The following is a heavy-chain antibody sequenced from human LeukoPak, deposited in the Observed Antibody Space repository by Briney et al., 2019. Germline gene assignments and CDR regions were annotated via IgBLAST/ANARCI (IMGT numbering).Heavy chain of an antibody. Sequence: ASVKVSCKASGYTFSGYYMHWVRQAPGQGLEWMGWINPKSGGTNYAQKFQGRVTMTRDTSISTAYMELSRLRSDDTAVYYCASSFCSSTSCSDYFDYWGQGTLVTVSS. CDR3: ASSFCSSTSCSDYFDY. J-gene: IGHJ4*02. CDR2: INPKSGGT. D-gene: IGHD2-2*01. V-gene: IGHV1-2*02. CDR1: GYTFSGYY.